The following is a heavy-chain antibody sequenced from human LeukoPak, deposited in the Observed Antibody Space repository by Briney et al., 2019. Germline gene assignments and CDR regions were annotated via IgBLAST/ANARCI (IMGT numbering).Heavy chain of an antibody. CDR2: IYPGDSDT. J-gene: IGHJ5*02. Sequence: GESLQISCKGSGYIFTSYWIGWVRQLPGKGLEWMGIIYPGDSDTRYSPSFQGQVTISADKSISTAYLQWSSLKASDTAMYYCARRGYSGYAHTGDNWFDPWGQGTLVTVSS. CDR3: ARRGYSGYAHTGDNWFDP. D-gene: IGHD5-12*01. CDR1: GYIFTSYW. V-gene: IGHV5-51*01.